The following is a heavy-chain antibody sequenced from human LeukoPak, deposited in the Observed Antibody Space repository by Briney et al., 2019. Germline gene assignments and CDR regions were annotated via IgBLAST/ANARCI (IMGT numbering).Heavy chain of an antibody. CDR2: MNPNSGNT. CDR1: GYTFTSYD. J-gene: IGHJ4*02. V-gene: IGHV1-8*01. D-gene: IGHD3-3*01. CDR3: ARGSRAIWSGYYGY. Sequence: ASVKVSCKASGYTFTSYDINWVRQATGQGLEWMGWMNPNSGNTGYAQKFQGRVTMTRNTSISTAYMELSSLRSEDTAVYYCARGSRAIWSGYYGYWGQGTLVTVSS.